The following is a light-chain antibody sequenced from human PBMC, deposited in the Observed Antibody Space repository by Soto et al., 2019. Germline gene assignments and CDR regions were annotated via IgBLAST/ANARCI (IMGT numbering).Light chain of an antibody. Sequence: QSVLTQPPSASGTPGQRVTISCSGSSSNIGSNYVYWYQQLPGTAPKLLIYRNNQRPSGVPDRFSGSKSGTSASLAISGLRSEDEADYSCAAWDDSLSGQVFGGGTKLTV. V-gene: IGLV1-47*01. J-gene: IGLJ3*02. CDR2: RNN. CDR3: AAWDDSLSGQV. CDR1: SSNIGSNY.